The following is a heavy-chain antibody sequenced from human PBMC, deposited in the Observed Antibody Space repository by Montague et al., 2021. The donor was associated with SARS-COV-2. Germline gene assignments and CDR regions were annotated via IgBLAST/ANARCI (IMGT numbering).Heavy chain of an antibody. CDR3: AKRQDNAGGVGFDY. CDR2: IRWKSDSK. J-gene: IGHJ4*02. CDR1: GFTFGGYA. Sequence: SLSLSCAASGFTFGGYAMHWVRQPPGKGPEWVSGIRWKSDSKGYADSVKGRFTISRDNAKNSLYLQMNNLRAEDTALYYCAKRQDNAGGVGFDYWGQGTRVIVSS. D-gene: IGHD1-14*01. V-gene: IGHV3-9*01.